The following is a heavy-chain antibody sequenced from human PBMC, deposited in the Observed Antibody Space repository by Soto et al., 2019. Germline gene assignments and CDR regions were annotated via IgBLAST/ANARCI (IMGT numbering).Heavy chain of an antibody. V-gene: IGHV3-23*01. Sequence: GGSLRLSCTASGFTFSSYAMSWVRQAPGKELEWVSTISGNGGKTNYAESVKGRFSISRDNSKNTVHLQLDSLRAEDTAVYFCAKLGFVLMELYYFHQWGHGTLVTVSS. CDR1: GFTFSSYA. J-gene: IGHJ4*01. CDR3: AKLGFVLMELYYFHQ. CDR2: ISGNGGKT. D-gene: IGHD2-8*01.